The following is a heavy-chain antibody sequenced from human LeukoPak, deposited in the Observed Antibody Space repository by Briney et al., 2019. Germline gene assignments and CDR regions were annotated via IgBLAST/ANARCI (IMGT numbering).Heavy chain of an antibody. CDR1: GFTFSRFE. J-gene: IGHJ4*02. V-gene: IGHV3-33*08. Sequence: GRPLRLSCAASGFTFSRFEMHWVRQAPGKGLEWVAFIRYDGSNKYYADSVKGRFTISRDNAKNTLYLQMNSLRAEDTAVYYCARGATYAYYQDYWGQGTLVTVSS. CDR3: ARGATYAYYQDY. CDR2: IRYDGSNK. D-gene: IGHD1-26*01.